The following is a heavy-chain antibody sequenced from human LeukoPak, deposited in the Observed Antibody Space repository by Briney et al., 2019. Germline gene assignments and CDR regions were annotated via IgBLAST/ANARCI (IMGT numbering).Heavy chain of an antibody. CDR3: ARRERRDGYNWYHPVYYFDY. CDR1: GYSINSGYY. Sequence: SETLSLACTVSGYSINSGYYWGWMRQPPGKGLEWIGSIYHSGKTYYNASLKSRVTISVDTSKNQFSLKLSSVTAADTAVYYCARRERRDGYNWYHPVYYFDYWGQGTLVTVSS. V-gene: IGHV4-38-2*02. D-gene: IGHD5-24*01. CDR2: IYHSGKT. J-gene: IGHJ4*02.